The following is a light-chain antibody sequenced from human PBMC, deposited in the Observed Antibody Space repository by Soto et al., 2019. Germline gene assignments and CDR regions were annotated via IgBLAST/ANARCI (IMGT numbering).Light chain of an antibody. CDR2: MVS. J-gene: IGLJ1*01. V-gene: IGLV2-14*01. CDR3: TSPTPGSLYV. CDR1: SSDVGNYNY. Sequence: QSALTQPASVSGSRGQSITISCTGTSSDVGNYNYVSWYQQYPGRVPKLLIYMVSNRPSGVSNRFSGSKSGNTASLTISGLQAEDEADYFCTSPTPGSLYVFGTGTKLTVL.